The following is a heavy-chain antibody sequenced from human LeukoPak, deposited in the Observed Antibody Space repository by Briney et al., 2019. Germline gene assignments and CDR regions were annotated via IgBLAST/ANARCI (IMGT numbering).Heavy chain of an antibody. CDR3: ARELLRRYNWFDP. Sequence: PGVSLRLSCAASGFTFSSYAMHWVRRAPGKGLEWVAVISYDGSNKYYADSVKGRFTISRDNSKNTLYLQMNSLRAEDTAVYYCARELLRRYNWFDPWGQGTLVTVSS. V-gene: IGHV3-30*04. CDR1: GFTFSSYA. J-gene: IGHJ5*02. CDR2: ISYDGSNK. D-gene: IGHD2-15*01.